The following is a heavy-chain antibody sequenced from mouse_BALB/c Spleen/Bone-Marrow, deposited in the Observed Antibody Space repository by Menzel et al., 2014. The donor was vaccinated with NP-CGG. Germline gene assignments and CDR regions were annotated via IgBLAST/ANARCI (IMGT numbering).Heavy chain of an antibody. CDR2: IAPGSGST. CDR3: AREDMGYDNNAWFAY. J-gene: IGHJ3*01. CDR1: GYTFTSYW. V-gene: IGHV1S41*01. D-gene: IGHD2-3*01. Sequence: DLVKPGASVKLSCKASGYTFTSYWINWIKQRPGQGLEWIGRIAPGSGSTYYNEMFKGKATLTVDTSSSTTSIQFSNLTSEDSDVYFSAREDMGYDNNAWFAYWGQGTLVTVSA.